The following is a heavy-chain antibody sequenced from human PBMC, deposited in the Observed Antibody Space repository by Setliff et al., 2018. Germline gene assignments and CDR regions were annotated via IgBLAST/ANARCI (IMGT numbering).Heavy chain of an antibody. V-gene: IGHV3-23*03. CDR2: VYRGGSTT. Sequence: GGSLRLSCAASGFTFNYAMSWVRQAPGKRLEWVSVVYRGGSTTFYADSVKGRFTISRDNAKNSLYLQMTSLRAEDTALYYCARGRPLYSSPVDYWGQGTLVTVSS. CDR3: ARGRPLYSSPVDY. J-gene: IGHJ4*02. D-gene: IGHD6-13*01. CDR1: GFTFNYA.